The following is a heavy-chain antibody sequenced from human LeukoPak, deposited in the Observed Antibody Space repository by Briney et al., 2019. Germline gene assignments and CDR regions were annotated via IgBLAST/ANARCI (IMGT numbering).Heavy chain of an antibody. Sequence: SVKVSCKASGGTFSSYAISWVRQAPGQGLEWMGGIIPIFGTANYAQKFQGRVTITADESTSTAYMELSSLRSEDTAVYYCAREDEGGYVPFDYWGQGTLVTVSS. D-gene: IGHD5-12*01. V-gene: IGHV1-69*01. CDR3: AREDEGGYVPFDY. CDR2: IIPIFGTA. CDR1: GGTFSSYA. J-gene: IGHJ4*02.